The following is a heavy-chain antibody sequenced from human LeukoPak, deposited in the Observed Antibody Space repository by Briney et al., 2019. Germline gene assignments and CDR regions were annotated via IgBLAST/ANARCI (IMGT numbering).Heavy chain of an antibody. J-gene: IGHJ4*02. Sequence: ASVKVSCKASGYTFTSYGISWVRQAPGQGLEWMGWISAYNGNTNYAQKLQGRVTMTTDTSTSTAYMELRSLRSDDTAVYYCARDPAWGYCSGGSCYYFDYWGQGTLVTVSS. D-gene: IGHD2-15*01. CDR1: GYTFTSYG. V-gene: IGHV1-18*01. CDR2: ISAYNGNT. CDR3: ARDPAWGYCSGGSCYYFDY.